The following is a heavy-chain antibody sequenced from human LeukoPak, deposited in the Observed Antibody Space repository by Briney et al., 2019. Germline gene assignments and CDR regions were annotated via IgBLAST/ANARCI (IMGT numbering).Heavy chain of an antibody. CDR2: FTLGGGGTT. Sequence: PSETLSLTCIVSGASVTTYSWNWLRQSPGKGLEWLGYFTLGGGGTTSYHSSLKSRVTISRDTSKNQLSLKLTSVTDADTAVYYCARWDDSAWAFGTWGPGTLVTVSS. D-gene: IGHD6-19*01. CDR3: ARWDDSAWAFGT. J-gene: IGHJ5*02. CDR1: GASVTTYS. V-gene: IGHV4-4*09.